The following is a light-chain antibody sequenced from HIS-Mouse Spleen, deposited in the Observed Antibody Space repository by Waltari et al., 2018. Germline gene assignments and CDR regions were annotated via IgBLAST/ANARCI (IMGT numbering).Light chain of an antibody. CDR2: EDS. CDR3: YSTDSSGNHRV. J-gene: IGLJ2*01. CDR1: ALPKKY. V-gene: IGLV3-10*01. Sequence: SYELTQPPSVSVSPGQTARITCSGDALPKKYAYWYQQKSGQATVLVIYEDSKRPSGIPRRFSGSRSGTMATLTISGAQVEDEADYYCYSTDSSGNHRVFGGGTKLTVL.